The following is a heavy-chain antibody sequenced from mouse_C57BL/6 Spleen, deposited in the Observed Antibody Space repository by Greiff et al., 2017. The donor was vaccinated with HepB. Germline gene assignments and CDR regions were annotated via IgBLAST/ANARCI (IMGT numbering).Heavy chain of an antibody. D-gene: IGHD2-3*01. CDR1: GYAFTNYL. J-gene: IGHJ4*01. CDR3: ARSGGYYESYYAMDY. Sequence: VQLQQSGAELVRPGTSVKVSCKASGYAFTNYLIEWVKQRPGQGLEWIGVINPGSGGTNYNEKFKGKATLTADKSSSTAYMQLSSLTSEDSAVYFCARSGGYYESYYAMDYWGQGTSVTVSS. CDR2: INPGSGGT. V-gene: IGHV1-54*01.